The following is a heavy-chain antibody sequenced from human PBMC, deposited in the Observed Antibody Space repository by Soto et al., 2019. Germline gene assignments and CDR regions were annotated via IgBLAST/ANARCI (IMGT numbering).Heavy chain of an antibody. CDR2: IIPIFGTA. J-gene: IGHJ1*01. CDR1: GGTFSSYA. Sequence: QVQLVQSGAEVKKPGSSVKVSCKASGGTFSSYAISWVRQAPGQGLEWMGGIIPIFGTANYAQKFQGRVTITADESTSTAYRELSSLRSEDRAVYYCARAGLGPTVVPSKYFPHGGQGTLVTVSA. CDR3: ARAGLGPTVVPSKYFPH. V-gene: IGHV1-69*12. D-gene: IGHD4-17*01.